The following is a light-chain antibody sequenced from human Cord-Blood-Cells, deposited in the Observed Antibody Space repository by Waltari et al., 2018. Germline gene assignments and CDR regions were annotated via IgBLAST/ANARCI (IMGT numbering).Light chain of an antibody. CDR3: QQYGSSPPST. Sequence: EIVLTPSPGTLSFSPGESATLSCRASQSVSSSYLAWYQQKPGQAPRLLIYGASSRATDIPDRFSGSGSGTDFTLTISRLEPEDFAVYYCQQYGSSPPSTFGQGTKVEIK. CDR2: GAS. CDR1: QSVSSSY. V-gene: IGKV3-20*01. J-gene: IGKJ1*01.